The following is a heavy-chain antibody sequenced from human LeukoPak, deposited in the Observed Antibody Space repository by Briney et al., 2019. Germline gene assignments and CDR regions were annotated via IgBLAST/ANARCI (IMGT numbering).Heavy chain of an antibody. Sequence: ASVKVSCKASGYTFTGYYMHWVRQAPGQGLEWMGRINSNSGGTNYAQKFQGRVTMTRDTSISTAYMELSRLRSDDTAVYYCASEYYYGSGSYYIDYWGQGTLVTVSS. D-gene: IGHD3-10*01. CDR2: INSNSGGT. CDR3: ASEYYYGSGSYYIDY. V-gene: IGHV1-2*06. J-gene: IGHJ4*02. CDR1: GYTFTGYY.